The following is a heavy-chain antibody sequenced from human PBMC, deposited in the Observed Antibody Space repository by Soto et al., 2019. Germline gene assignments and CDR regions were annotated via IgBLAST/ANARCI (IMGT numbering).Heavy chain of an antibody. CDR3: ARGGRYCSSTSCYGYDNYYYYMDV. CDR2: IYYSGST. Sequence: QVQLQESGPGLVKASQTLSLTCTVSGGSISSGGYYWSWIRQHPGKGLEWIGYIYYSGSTYYNPSLKSRVTISVDTSKNQFSLKLSSVTAADTAVYYCARGGRYCSSTSCYGYDNYYYYMDVWGKGTTVTVSS. J-gene: IGHJ6*03. V-gene: IGHV4-31*03. D-gene: IGHD2-2*01. CDR1: GGSISSGGYY.